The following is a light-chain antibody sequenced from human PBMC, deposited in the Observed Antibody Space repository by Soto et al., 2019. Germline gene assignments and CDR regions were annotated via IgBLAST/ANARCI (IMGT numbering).Light chain of an antibody. Sequence: QSVLTQSASVSGSPGQSITISCTGTSSDVGDYNYVSWYQQHPGKAPKLMIYEVNNRPSGVSNRFSGSKSGNTASLTISGLQAEDEADYYCSSYTSSSTLYVVFGGGTKLTVL. CDR2: EVN. CDR1: SSDVGDYNY. CDR3: SSYTSSSTLYVV. J-gene: IGLJ2*01. V-gene: IGLV2-14*01.